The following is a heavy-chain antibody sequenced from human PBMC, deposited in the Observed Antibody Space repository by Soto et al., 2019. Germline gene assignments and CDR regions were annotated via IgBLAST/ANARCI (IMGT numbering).Heavy chain of an antibody. D-gene: IGHD6-19*01. V-gene: IGHV3-30-3*01. CDR2: ISYDGSNK. CDR1: GFTFSSYA. Sequence: GGSLRLSCAASGFTFSSYAMHWVRQAPGKGLEWVAVISYDGSNKYYADSVKGRFTISRDNSKNTLYLQMNSLRAEDTAVYYCAGDEIAVAGLDYWGQGTLVTVSS. J-gene: IGHJ4*02. CDR3: AGDEIAVAGLDY.